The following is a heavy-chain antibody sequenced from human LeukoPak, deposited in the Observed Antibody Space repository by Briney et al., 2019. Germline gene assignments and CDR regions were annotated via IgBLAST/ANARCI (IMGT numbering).Heavy chain of an antibody. V-gene: IGHV3-30*18. Sequence: PGRSLRLSCAASGFTFSSYGMHWVRQAPGKGLEWVAVISYDGSNKYYADSVKGRFTISRDNSKNTLYLQMNSLRAEDTAVYYCAKDLGGGGFHYWGQGTLVTVSS. CDR3: AKDLGGGGFHY. CDR2: ISYDGSNK. D-gene: IGHD3-10*01. CDR1: GFTFSSYG. J-gene: IGHJ4*02.